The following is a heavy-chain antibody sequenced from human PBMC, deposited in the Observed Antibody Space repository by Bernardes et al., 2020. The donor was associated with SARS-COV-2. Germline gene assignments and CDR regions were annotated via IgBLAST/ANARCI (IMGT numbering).Heavy chain of an antibody. CDR3: AGSLQNDY. CDR2: ISWNSGSI. CDR1: GFTFDDYA. J-gene: IGHJ4*02. V-gene: IGHV3-9*01. Sequence: GGSLRLSCAASGFTFDDYAMHWVRQAPGKGLEWVSGISWNSGSIGYADSVKGRFTISRDNAKNSLYLQMNSLRAEDTALYYCAGSLQNDYWGQGTLVTVSS.